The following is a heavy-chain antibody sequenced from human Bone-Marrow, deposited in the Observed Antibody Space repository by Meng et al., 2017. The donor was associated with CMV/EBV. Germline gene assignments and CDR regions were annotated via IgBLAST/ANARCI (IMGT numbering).Heavy chain of an antibody. CDR2: INPDSDGT. CDR3: ARQNVGSGYNWFDP. D-gene: IGHD3-3*01. V-gene: IGHV1-2*02. J-gene: IGHJ5*02. Sequence: ASVKVSCKASGYTFTSYGINWVRQAPGQGLEWMGRINPDSDGTNYAQKFQGRVTLTRDTSISTAYMDLSGVTSDDTAMYYCARQNVGSGYNWFDPWGQGTLVTVSS. CDR1: GYTFTSYG.